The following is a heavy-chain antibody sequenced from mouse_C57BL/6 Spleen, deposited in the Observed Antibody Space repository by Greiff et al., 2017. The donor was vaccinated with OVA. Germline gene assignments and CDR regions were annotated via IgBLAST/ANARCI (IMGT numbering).Heavy chain of an antibody. CDR1: GYTFTDYE. V-gene: IGHV1-15*01. J-gene: IGHJ2*01. CDR2: IDPETGGT. Sequence: QVQLQQSGAELVRPGASVTLSCKASGYTFTDYEMHWVKQTPVHGLEWIGAIDPETGGTAYNQKFKGKAILTADKSSSTAYMELRSLTSEDSAVYYCARVGARSYYFDYWGQGTTLTVSS. CDR3: ARVGARSYYFDY.